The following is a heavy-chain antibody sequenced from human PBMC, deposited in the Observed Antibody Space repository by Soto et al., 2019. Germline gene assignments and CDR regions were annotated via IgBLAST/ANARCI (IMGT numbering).Heavy chain of an antibody. CDR1: GGSISSSSYY. D-gene: IGHD2-15*01. CDR3: ARSRGYCSGDSCYRNWFDP. J-gene: IGHJ5*02. Sequence: SETLSLTCTVSGGSISSSSYYWGWIRQPPGTGLEWIGNIFYSGGTYYNPSLKSGVTISVDTSRNQFSLRLSSVTAADTAVYYCARSRGYCSGDSCYRNWFDPWGQGTLVTVSS. CDR2: IFYSGGT. V-gene: IGHV4-39*01.